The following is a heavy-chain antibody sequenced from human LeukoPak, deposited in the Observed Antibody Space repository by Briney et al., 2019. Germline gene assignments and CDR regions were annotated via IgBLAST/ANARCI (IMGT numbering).Heavy chain of an antibody. CDR1: GFTFSSYA. D-gene: IGHD6-13*01. CDR3: AKSVAAAGLNWFDP. Sequence: GGSLRLSCTASGFTFSSYALTWVRQAPGKGLEWVSAITASGGSTYYADSVKGRFTISRDNSKNTLYLQMNSLRAEDTAIYYCAKSVAAAGLNWFDPWGQGTLVTVSS. J-gene: IGHJ5*02. V-gene: IGHV3-23*01. CDR2: ITASGGST.